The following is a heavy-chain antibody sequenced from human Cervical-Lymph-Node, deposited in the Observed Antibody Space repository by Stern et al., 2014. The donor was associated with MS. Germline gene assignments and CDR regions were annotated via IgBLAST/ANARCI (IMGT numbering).Heavy chain of an antibody. CDR1: GGTFNTYT. J-gene: IGHJ3*01. V-gene: IGHV1-69*02. D-gene: IGHD4-17*01. CDR2: ITPFLGVS. Sequence: QVQLVQSGAEVKKPGSSVKVSCKASGGTFNTYTLSWVRQAPGQGLEWMGRITPFLGVSNYEQKFQGRVTITADESTGTAYLDLSSLTSDDTAMYYCARSGGDYRLEDAFGLWGQGTMVIVSA. CDR3: ARSGGDYRLEDAFGL.